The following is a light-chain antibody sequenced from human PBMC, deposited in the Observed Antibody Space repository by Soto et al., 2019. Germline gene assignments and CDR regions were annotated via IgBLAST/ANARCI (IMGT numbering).Light chain of an antibody. J-gene: IGLJ1*01. V-gene: IGLV2-14*01. CDR3: SSYTSSSTPYV. Sequence: QSVLTQPASVSGSPGQSITISCTGTSRDVGGYNYVSWYQQHPGKGPKLMIYEVSNRPSGVSNRFSGSKSGNTASLTISGLQAEDEADYYCSSYTSSSTPYVFGTGTKLTVL. CDR1: SRDVGGYNY. CDR2: EVS.